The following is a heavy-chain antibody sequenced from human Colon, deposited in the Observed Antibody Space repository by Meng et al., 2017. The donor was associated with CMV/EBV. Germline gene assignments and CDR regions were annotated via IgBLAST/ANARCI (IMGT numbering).Heavy chain of an antibody. Sequence: CAISRDSVSTNRGAWTWLRPSPSRGLEWLGRTYYRSKWYNDYAVSVKSRITINPDTSKNQFSLQLTSVTPEDTAVYYCAKSLPHFDYWGQGTLVTVSS. D-gene: IGHD2-15*01. CDR2: TYYRSKWYN. V-gene: IGHV6-1*01. J-gene: IGHJ4*02. CDR3: AKSLPHFDY. CDR1: RDSVSTNRGA.